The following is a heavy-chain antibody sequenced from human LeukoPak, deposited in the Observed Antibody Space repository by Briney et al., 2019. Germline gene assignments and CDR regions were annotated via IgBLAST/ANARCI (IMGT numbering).Heavy chain of an antibody. J-gene: IGHJ6*03. CDR1: GLKFSNYW. D-gene: IGHD2-8*01. V-gene: IGHV3-7*01. CDR3: ASRYCTIRACFLASYKCMDV. Sequence: GGSLRLSCSASGLKFSNYWLTWVRQAPGKWLEWVANIKQEGSAETYVDSVEGRFNISGDNAKNSLYLKMTNLRAEDTPVYYCASRYCTIRACFLASYKCMDVWGNGTTVTVSS. CDR2: IKQEGSAE.